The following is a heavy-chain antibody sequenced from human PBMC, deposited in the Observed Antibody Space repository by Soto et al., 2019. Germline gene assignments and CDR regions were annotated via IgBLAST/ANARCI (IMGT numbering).Heavy chain of an antibody. CDR2: INSDGSST. D-gene: IGHD3-10*01. Sequence: EVQLVESGGGLVQPGGSLRLSCAASGFTFSSKWLHWIRQAPGKGLVWVSRINSDGSSTNYGDSVKGRFTISRDNAKNSLYLQMNSLRVEDRAVYYCARAGSGRHDMDVWGTGTTVTGSS. CDR1: GFTFSSKW. V-gene: IGHV3-74*01. J-gene: IGHJ6*03. CDR3: ARAGSGRHDMDV.